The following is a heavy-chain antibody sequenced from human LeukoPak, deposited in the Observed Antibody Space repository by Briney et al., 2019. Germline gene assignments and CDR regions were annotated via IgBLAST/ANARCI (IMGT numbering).Heavy chain of an antibody. CDR1: GFTFSSYA. CDR3: AKDQGYSRYESYYFDY. Sequence: GGSLRLSCAASGFTFSSYAMSWVRQAPGKGLEWVSAISGSGGSTYYADSVKGRFTISRDNSKNTLYLQMNSLRAEDTAVYYCAKDQGYSRYESYYFDYWGQGTLVTVSS. V-gene: IGHV3-23*01. D-gene: IGHD5-12*01. CDR2: ISGSGGST. J-gene: IGHJ4*02.